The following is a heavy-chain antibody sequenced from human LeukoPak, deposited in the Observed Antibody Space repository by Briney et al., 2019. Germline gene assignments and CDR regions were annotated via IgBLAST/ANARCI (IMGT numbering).Heavy chain of an antibody. J-gene: IGHJ4*02. D-gene: IGHD2-15*01. V-gene: IGHV3-49*04. CDR1: GFNFGEFV. CDR3: SRGFAAD. CDR2: IRDKANGGTT. Sequence: GGSLRLSCATSGFNFGEFVVSWVRQAPGTGLEWVGFIRDKANGGTTEYAASVEDRFMIARDDSKGLAYLEMNSLKVDDTGTYYCSRGFAADWGQGALVTVSS.